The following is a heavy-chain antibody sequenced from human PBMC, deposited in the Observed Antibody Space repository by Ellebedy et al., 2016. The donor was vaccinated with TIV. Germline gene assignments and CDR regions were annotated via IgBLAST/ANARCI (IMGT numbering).Heavy chain of an antibody. CDR3: TTDVKYRYGGYVSFDY. J-gene: IGHJ4*02. CDR1: GFTFSNAW. Sequence: GESLKISXAASGFTFSNAWMSWVRQAPGKGLEWVGRIKSKTDGGTTDYAAPVKGRFTISRDDSKNTLYLQMNSLKTEDTAVYYCTTDVKYRYGGYVSFDYWGQGTLVTVSS. D-gene: IGHD5-12*01. V-gene: IGHV3-15*01. CDR2: IKSKTDGGTT.